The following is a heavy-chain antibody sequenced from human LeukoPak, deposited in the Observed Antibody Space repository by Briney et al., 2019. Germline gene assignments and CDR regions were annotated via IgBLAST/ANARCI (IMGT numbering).Heavy chain of an antibody. CDR1: GFTFDDYA. D-gene: IGHD3-3*01. V-gene: IGHV3-9*01. J-gene: IGHJ4*02. Sequence: GGSLRLSCAASGFTFDDYAMHWVRQAPGKGLEWVSGISWNSGSIGYADSVKGRFTISRDNAKNSLYLQMNSLRAEDTALYYCAKTPDLYDFWSGYVFDYWGQGTLVTVSS. CDR2: ISWNSGSI. CDR3: AKTPDLYDFWSGYVFDY.